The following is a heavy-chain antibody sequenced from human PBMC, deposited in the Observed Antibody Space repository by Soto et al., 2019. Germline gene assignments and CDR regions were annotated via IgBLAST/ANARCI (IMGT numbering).Heavy chain of an antibody. CDR2: TYYKSKWNN. CDR1: GDSVSSNSSG. J-gene: IGHJ6*02. V-gene: IGHV6-1*01. CDR3: TGITWFRGMDV. Sequence: SQTLSLPCAISGDSVSSNSSGWNFIRQSPSRGLEWLGRTYYKSKWNNDYALSVKSRITINPDTSKNQFSLHLYSVTPEDTAVYYCTGITWFRGMDVWGQGTTVTVSS. D-gene: IGHD3-10*01.